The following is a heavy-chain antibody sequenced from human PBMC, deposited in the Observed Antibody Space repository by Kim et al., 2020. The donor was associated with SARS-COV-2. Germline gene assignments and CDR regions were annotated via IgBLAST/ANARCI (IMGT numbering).Heavy chain of an antibody. CDR2: MNPNSGNT. CDR1: GYTFTSYD. CDR3: ARVQSKTWGSVAATVRSYYYGMDV. V-gene: IGHV1-8*01. D-gene: IGHD2-15*01. J-gene: IGHJ6*02. Sequence: ASVKVSCKASGYTFTSYDINWVRQATGQGLEWMGWMNPNSGNTGYAQKFQGRVTMTRNTSISTAYMELSSLRSEDTAVYYCARVQSKTWGSVAATVRSYYYGMDVWGQGTTVTVSS.